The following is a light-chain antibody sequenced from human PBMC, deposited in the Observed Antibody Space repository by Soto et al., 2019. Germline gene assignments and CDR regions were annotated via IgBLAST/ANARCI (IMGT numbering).Light chain of an antibody. CDR1: SSNTGSNF. Sequence: QAVVPQPPSASGTPGQRVTISCSGSSSNTGSNFVYWYQQLPGAAPKLLIYKTYERPPGVPDRFSGSKSGTSASLTISGLRTEDEADYYCAAWDNSLRWVFGGGTKLTVL. CDR3: AAWDNSLRWV. J-gene: IGLJ3*02. CDR2: KTY. V-gene: IGLV1-47*01.